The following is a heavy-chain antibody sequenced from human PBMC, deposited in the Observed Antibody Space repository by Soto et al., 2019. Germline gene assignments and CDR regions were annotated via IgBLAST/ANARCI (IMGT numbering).Heavy chain of an antibody. J-gene: IGHJ4*02. CDR3: AKLVTG. V-gene: IGHV3-23*01. CDR1: GFTFSSST. CDR2: ISGSGGNT. D-gene: IGHD3-9*01. Sequence: EVQLLESGGGLVQSGGSLRLACAASGFTFSSSTMSWVRQAPGKGLEWVSAISGSGGNTYYADSVKGRSTVSRDNSNNTLYLQMNSLRAEDTAVYYCAKLVTGWGQGTLVTVSS.